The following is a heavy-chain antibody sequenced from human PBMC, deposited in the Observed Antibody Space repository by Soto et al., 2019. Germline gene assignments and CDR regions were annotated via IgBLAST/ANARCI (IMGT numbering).Heavy chain of an antibody. CDR3: AKLKGGLGRFYGMDA. V-gene: IGHV3-23*04. J-gene: IGHJ6*02. Sequence: DEQLVESGGGSLQPGGSLRLSCAASGFSFRNYAMTWVRQSPGKGLEWVSLISSGGGSTNYADSVKGRFTISRDKSQNKPYLQMTGLRGEDTALYYCAKLKGGLGRFYGMDAWGQGTMVIVSS. CDR1: GFSFRNYA. CDR2: ISSGGGST. D-gene: IGHD3-3*01.